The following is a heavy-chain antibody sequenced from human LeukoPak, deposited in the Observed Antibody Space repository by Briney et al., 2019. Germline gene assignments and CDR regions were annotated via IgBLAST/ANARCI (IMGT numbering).Heavy chain of an antibody. Sequence: GGSLRLSCAASGFTFSSYVMSWVRQAPGKGLEWVSGISGSGGSTNYTDSVKGRFTISRDNSKNTLYLQMNSLRAEDMAVYYCAKPRVTGTGGSLNYWGQGSLVTVSS. J-gene: IGHJ4*02. D-gene: IGHD1-20*01. V-gene: IGHV3-23*01. CDR1: GFTFSSYV. CDR3: AKPRVTGTGGSLNY. CDR2: ISGSGGST.